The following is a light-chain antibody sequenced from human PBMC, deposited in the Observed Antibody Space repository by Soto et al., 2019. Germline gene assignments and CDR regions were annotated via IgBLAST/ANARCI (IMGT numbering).Light chain of an antibody. Sequence: DSQMTQSPSTLSASVGYRFTITCRASQTIDSWLAWYQQRKGKPPNIMIYKASTLASGVPSRFSGSGYGTEFNLTINSLQPDDFATYYCQQYHIYSGTFGQGTKVDIK. V-gene: IGKV1-5*03. CDR1: QTIDSW. CDR3: QQYHIYSGT. J-gene: IGKJ1*01. CDR2: KAS.